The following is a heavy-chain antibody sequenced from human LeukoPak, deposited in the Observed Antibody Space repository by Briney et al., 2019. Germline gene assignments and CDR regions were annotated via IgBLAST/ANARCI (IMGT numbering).Heavy chain of an antibody. CDR3: ARVVGASDY. CDR1: GGSISSSSYC. V-gene: IGHV4-39*01. J-gene: IGHJ4*02. D-gene: IGHD1-26*01. Sequence: SETLSLTRTVSGGSISSSSYCWGWIRQPPGKGLEWIGSIYYSGSTYYNPSLKSRVTISVDTSKNQFSLKLSSVTAADTAMYYCARVVGASDYWGQGTLVTVSS. CDR2: IYYSGST.